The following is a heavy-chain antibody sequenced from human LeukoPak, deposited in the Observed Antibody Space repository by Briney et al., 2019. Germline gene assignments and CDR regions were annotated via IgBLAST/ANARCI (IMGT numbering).Heavy chain of an antibody. CDR3: ARISGAAAGPYLQH. J-gene: IGHJ1*01. D-gene: IGHD6-13*01. V-gene: IGHV4-59*08. CDR2: IYYSGST. Sequence: SETPSLTCTVSGGSISSYYWSWIRQPPGKGLEWIGYIYYSGSTNYNPSLKSRVTISVDTSKNQFSLKLSSVTAADTAVYYCARISGAAAGPYLQHWGQGTLVTVSS. CDR1: GGSISSYY.